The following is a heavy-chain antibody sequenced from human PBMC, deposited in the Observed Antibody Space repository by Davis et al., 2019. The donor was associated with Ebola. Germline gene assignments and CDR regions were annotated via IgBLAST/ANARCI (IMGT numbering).Heavy chain of an antibody. Sequence: PGGSLRLSCAASGFTFSSYSMNWVRQAPGKGLEWVSYISISSSTIYYADSVKGRFTISRDNAKNSLYLQMNSLRDEDTAVYYCARVPQRQYGMDVWGQGTTVTVSS. D-gene: IGHD6-25*01. CDR2: ISISSSTI. V-gene: IGHV3-48*02. CDR1: GFTFSSYS. J-gene: IGHJ6*02. CDR3: ARVPQRQYGMDV.